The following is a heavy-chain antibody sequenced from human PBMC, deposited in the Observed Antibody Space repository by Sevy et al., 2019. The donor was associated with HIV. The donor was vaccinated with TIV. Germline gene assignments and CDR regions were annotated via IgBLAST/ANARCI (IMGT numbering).Heavy chain of an antibody. V-gene: IGHV3-23*01. CDR3: TNRGIVIISGFDY. CDR1: GVIFNSHA. CDR2: ISGSGGYT. Sequence: GGSLRLSCAASGVIFNSHAMSWVRQAPGKGPEWVSTISGSGGYTYYSDSVKGRFSISRDNSKNTVYLQMNSLRAEDTAVYYCTNRGIVIISGFDYWGQGTLVTVSS. J-gene: IGHJ4*02. D-gene: IGHD1-26*01.